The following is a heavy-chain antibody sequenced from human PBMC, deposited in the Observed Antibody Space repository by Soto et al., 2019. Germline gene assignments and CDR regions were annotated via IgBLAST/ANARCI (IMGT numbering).Heavy chain of an antibody. CDR1: GYSFTNYW. CDR2: IYPGDSNT. V-gene: IGHV5-51*01. J-gene: IGHJ4*02. CDR3: ARQGYCTNTACYTVDY. D-gene: IGHD2-2*02. Sequence: GESLKISCRGSGYSFTNYWIGWVRQMPGKGLEWMGIIYPGDSNTRYSPSFQGQVTISADKSINSAYLQWSSLKASDTAMYYCARQGYCTNTACYTVDYCRQGTLVTVSS.